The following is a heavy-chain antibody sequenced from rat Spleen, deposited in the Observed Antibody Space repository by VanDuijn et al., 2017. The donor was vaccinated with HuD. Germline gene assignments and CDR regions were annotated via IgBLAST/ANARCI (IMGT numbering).Heavy chain of an antibody. CDR3: IRDGGYWYFDF. CDR1: GFTFTNYG. V-gene: IGHV5-29*01. D-gene: IGHD1-11*01. J-gene: IGHJ1*01. CDR2: ISYDGSST. Sequence: EVQLVESGGGLVQPGRSLKLSCVASGFTFTNYGMSWVRQAPTKGLDWVATISYDGSSTYYRDSVKGRFTISRDNAKSTLYLQMDSLRSEDTATYYCIRDGGYWYFDFWGPGTMVTVSS.